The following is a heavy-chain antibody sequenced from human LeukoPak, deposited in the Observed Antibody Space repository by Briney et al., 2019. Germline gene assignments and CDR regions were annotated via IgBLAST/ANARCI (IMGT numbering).Heavy chain of an antibody. V-gene: IGHV1-3*01. D-gene: IGHD5/OR15-5a*01. CDR3: ARLSPVTGLDY. CDR1: GYTFTSYG. Sequence: ASVKVSCKASGYTFTSYGISWVRQAPGQRLEWMGWINAGNGNTKYSQKFQGRVTITRDTSASTAYMELSSLRSEDTAVYYCARLSPVTGLDYWGQGTLVTVSS. J-gene: IGHJ4*02. CDR2: INAGNGNT.